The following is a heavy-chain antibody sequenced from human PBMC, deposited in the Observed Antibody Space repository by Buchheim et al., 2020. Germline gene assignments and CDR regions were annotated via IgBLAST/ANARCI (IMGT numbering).Heavy chain of an antibody. CDR3: ARIGPRKKYYYGSGSSDAFDI. V-gene: IGHV4-59*08. CDR1: GGSISSYY. CDR2: IYYSGST. D-gene: IGHD3-10*01. Sequence: QVQLQESGPGLVKPSETLSLTCTVSGGSISSYYWSWIRQPPGKGLEWIGYIYYSGSTNYNPFLKSRVTISVDTSKNQFSLKLSSVTAADTAVYYCARIGPRKKYYYGSGSSDAFDIWGQGT. J-gene: IGHJ3*02.